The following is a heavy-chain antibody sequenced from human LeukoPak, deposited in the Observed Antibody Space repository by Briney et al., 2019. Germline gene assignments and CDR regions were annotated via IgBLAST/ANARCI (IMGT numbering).Heavy chain of an antibody. J-gene: IGHJ6*03. CDR2: IYTSGST. CDR1: GGSISSGSYY. CDR3: ARDGIVATIRGSYYYYYMDV. D-gene: IGHD5-12*01. V-gene: IGHV4-61*02. Sequence: SQTLSLTCTVSGGSISSGSYYWSWIRQPAGKGLEWIGRIYTSGSTNYNPSLKNRVTISVDTSKNQFSLKLSSVTAADTAVYYCARDGIVATIRGSYYYYYMDVWGKGTTVTVSS.